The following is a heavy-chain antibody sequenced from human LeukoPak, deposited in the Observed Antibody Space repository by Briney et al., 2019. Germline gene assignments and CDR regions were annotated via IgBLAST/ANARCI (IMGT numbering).Heavy chain of an antibody. J-gene: IGHJ4*02. D-gene: IGHD6-19*01. V-gene: IGHV4-34*01. CDR2: INHSGST. Sequence: PSETLSLTCAVYGGSFSGYYWSWIRQPPGKGLEWIGEINHSGSTNYNPSLKSRVTISVDTSKNQFSLKLSSVTAADTAVYYCASGGRSYSSGWYGLDYWGQGTLVTVSS. CDR3: ASGGRSYSSGWYGLDY. CDR1: GGSFSGYY.